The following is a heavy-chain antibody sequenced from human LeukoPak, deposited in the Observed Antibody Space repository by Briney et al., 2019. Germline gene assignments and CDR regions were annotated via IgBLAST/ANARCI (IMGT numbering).Heavy chain of an antibody. J-gene: IGHJ4*02. CDR2: INHSGST. D-gene: IGHD3-22*01. CDR3: ARGLRAPSYYYDSSGYYGGGY. Sequence: SETLSLTCAVYGGSFSGYYWSWIRQPPGKGLEWIGEINHSGSTNYNPSLKSRVTISVDTSKNQFSLKLSSVTAADTAVYYCARGLRAPSYYYDSSGYYGGGYWGRGTLVTVSS. V-gene: IGHV4-34*01. CDR1: GGSFSGYY.